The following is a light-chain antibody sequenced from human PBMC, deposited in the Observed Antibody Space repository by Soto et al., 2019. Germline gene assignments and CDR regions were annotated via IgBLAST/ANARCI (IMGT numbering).Light chain of an antibody. J-gene: IGKJ1*01. CDR2: GAS. CDR3: QQYNNWRT. Sequence: EIVMTQSPATLSVSPGERATLSCRASQSVSSNLAWYQQKSGQAPGLLIYGASTRATGIPARFSGSGSGTEFTLTISSLQSEDFAVYYCQQYNNWRTFGQGTKVEIK. V-gene: IGKV3-15*01. CDR1: QSVSSN.